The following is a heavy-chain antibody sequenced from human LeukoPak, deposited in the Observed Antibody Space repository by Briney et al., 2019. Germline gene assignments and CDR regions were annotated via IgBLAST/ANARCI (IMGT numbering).Heavy chain of an antibody. CDR3: AKDGTTTITFDY. CDR1: GFTFSSYA. V-gene: IGHV3-23*01. D-gene: IGHD1-1*01. Sequence: PGGSLRLPCAASGFTFSSYAMSWVRQAPGKGLEYVSVISGSGGSTHYRDSVKGRFTISRDNSKNTLYLQMNSLRVEDTAVYYCAKDGTTTITFDYWGQGTLVTVSP. J-gene: IGHJ4*02. CDR2: ISGSGGST.